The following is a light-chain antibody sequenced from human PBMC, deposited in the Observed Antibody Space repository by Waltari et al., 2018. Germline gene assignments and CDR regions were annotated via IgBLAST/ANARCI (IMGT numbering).Light chain of an antibody. V-gene: IGKV3-15*01. J-gene: IGKJ3*01. CDR2: GAS. CDR1: QSVSSN. Sequence: EIVMTQSPATLSVSPGERATLSCRASQSVSSNFAWYQQKPGQAPRLLIYGASTRATGIPARFSGSGSGTEFTLTISSLQSEDFAVYYCQQYNNWLLFTFGPGTKVDIK. CDR3: QQYNNWLLFT.